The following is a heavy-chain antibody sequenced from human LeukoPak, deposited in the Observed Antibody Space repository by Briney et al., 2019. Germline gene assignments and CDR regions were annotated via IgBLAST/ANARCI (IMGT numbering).Heavy chain of an antibody. J-gene: IGHJ4*02. Sequence: GGSLRLSCAASGFTFSSYWMSWVRQSPGKGLEWVANIKEDGSAKYYVDSVKGRFTTSRDNAKNSLYLQLDSLRVEDTAVYYCATAGLFACFDYWGQGTLVTVSS. CDR2: IKEDGSAK. D-gene: IGHD3-9*01. V-gene: IGHV3-7*01. CDR1: GFTFSSYW. CDR3: ATAGLFACFDY.